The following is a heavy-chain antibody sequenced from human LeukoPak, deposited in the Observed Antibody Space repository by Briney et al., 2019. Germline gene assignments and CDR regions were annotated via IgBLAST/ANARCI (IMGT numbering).Heavy chain of an antibody. CDR3: ARHLGRTTIAAY. V-gene: IGHV4-4*09. CDR1: GGSISSYY. D-gene: IGHD6-6*01. J-gene: IGHJ4*02. CDR2: IFTSGST. Sequence: PETLSLTCTVSGGSISSYYWGWIRQPPGKGLEWIGYIFTSGSTNYNPSLRSRVTISVDTSRNQFSLKLSSVTAADTAVYYCARHLGRTTIAAYWGQGTLVTVSS.